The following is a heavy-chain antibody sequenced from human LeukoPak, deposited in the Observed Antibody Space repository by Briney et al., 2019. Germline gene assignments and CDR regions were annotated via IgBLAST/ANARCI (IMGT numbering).Heavy chain of an antibody. J-gene: IGHJ4*02. CDR3: AREGIQLLPYPFDY. Sequence: GGSLRLSCAASGFTFSSYEMNWVRQAPGKGLEWVSSISSSSSYIYYADSVKGRFTISRDNAKNSLYLQMNSLRAEDTAVYYCAREGIQLLPYPFDYWGQGTLVTVSS. CDR1: GFTFSSYE. V-gene: IGHV3-21*01. D-gene: IGHD5-18*01. CDR2: ISSSSSYI.